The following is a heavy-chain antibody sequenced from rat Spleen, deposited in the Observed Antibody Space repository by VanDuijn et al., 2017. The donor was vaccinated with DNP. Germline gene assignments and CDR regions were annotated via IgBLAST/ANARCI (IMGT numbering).Heavy chain of an antibody. D-gene: IGHD4-2*01. Sequence: EVQLVESGGGLVQPGRSLKLSCVASGFTFSNFPMAWVRQAPTKGLEWVADISTSGAVTYYRDSVKGRFTISRDNAKNTQYLQMDSLRSEDTATYYCATHGEKGYWYFDFWGPGTMVTVSS. CDR3: ATHGEKGYWYFDF. V-gene: IGHV5S13*01. CDR2: ISTSGAVT. J-gene: IGHJ1*01. CDR1: GFTFSNFP.